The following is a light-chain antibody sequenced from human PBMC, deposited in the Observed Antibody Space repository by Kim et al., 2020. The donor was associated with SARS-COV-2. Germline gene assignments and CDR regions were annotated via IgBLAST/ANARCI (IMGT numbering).Light chain of an antibody. CDR3: LSYDSSLSGWV. V-gene: IGLV1-40*01. Sequence: QSVLTQPPSVSGAPGQRVTISCTGTNSNIGAGYDVHWYQQLPGTAPKLLMHGNTNRPSGVPDRFSGSKSDTSASLAITGLQADDEADYYCLSYDSSLSGWVFGGGTQLTVL. J-gene: IGLJ3*02. CDR2: GNT. CDR1: NSNIGAGYD.